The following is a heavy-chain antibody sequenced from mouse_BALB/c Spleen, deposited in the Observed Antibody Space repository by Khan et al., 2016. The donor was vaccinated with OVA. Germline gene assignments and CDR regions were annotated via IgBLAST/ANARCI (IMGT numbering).Heavy chain of an antibody. D-gene: IGHD2-2*01. CDR3: AGRGYDEAWFTY. CDR2: ISSAGSYT. Sequence: EVELVEPGGDLVKPGGSLKLSCAASGLTFSNYDMSWVRQTPDKRLEWVATISSAGSYTYYPDSVKGRFTISRDNAKNTLYLQLSSLKSEDTAMXDCAGRGYDEAWFTYWGQGTLVTVSA. V-gene: IGHV5-6*01. CDR1: GLTFSNYD. J-gene: IGHJ3*01.